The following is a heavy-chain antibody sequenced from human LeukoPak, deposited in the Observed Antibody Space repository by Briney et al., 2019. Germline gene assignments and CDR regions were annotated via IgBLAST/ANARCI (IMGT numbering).Heavy chain of an antibody. J-gene: IGHJ5*01. Sequence: PSDTLSLTCTVSGVSISTNALFWGWIRQPPGKWLEWIASIYFSGSTYYNPSMKSRATISVDMPRNQFSLRLSSVTAEDTAMYYCVKSTSSSWYPRFDSWGQGTLVPVSS. D-gene: IGHD6-13*01. CDR3: VKSTSSSWYPRFDS. CDR1: GVSISTNALF. V-gene: IGHV4-39*01. CDR2: IYFSGST.